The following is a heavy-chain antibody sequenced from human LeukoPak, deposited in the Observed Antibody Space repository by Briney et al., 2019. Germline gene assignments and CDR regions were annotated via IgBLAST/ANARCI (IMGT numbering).Heavy chain of an antibody. J-gene: IGHJ6*03. Sequence: GGSLRLSCAASGFTIDDYAMSWVRQAPGKGLEWVSYGGSGGSTYYADSVKGRFTVSRDNSKSTLYLQMNSLTAEDTAVYYCAKMRGQYYHSYYMDAWGKGTTVTVSS. CDR2: GGSGGST. CDR3: AKMRGQYYHSYYMDA. V-gene: IGHV3-23*01. CDR1: GFTIDDYA.